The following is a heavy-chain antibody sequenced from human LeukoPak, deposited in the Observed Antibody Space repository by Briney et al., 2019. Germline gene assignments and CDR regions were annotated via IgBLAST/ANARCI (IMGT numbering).Heavy chain of an antibody. V-gene: IGHV4-59*01. CDR1: GGSFSSYY. J-gene: IGHJ6*03. CDR3: ARDINYYYMDV. Sequence: SETLSLTCAVYGGSFSSYYWSWIRQPPGKGLEWIGYIYYSGSTNYNPSLKSRVTISVDTSKNQFSLKLSSVTAADTAVYYCARDINYYYMDVWGKGTTVTVSS. CDR2: IYYSGST. D-gene: IGHD1-14*01.